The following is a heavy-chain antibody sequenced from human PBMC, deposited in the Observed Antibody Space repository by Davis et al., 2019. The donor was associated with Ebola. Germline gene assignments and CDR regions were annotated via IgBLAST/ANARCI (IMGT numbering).Heavy chain of an antibody. CDR1: GFTVSSNH. CDR3: ARGAYGDYFWY. CDR2: IYSGGST. Sequence: GESLKISCAASGFTVSSNHMSWVRQAPGKGLERVSVIYSGGSTYYADSVKGRFTISRDNSKNTLYLQMNSLRAEDTAVYYCARGAYGDYFWYWGQGTLVTVSS. D-gene: IGHD4-17*01. V-gene: IGHV3-53*01. J-gene: IGHJ4*02.